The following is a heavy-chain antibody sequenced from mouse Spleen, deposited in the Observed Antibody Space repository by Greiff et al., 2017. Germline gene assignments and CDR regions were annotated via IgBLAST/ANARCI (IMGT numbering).Heavy chain of an antibody. V-gene: IGHV5-4*02. CDR2: ISDGGSYT. CDR3: ARGGGYYTWFAY. Sequence: EVKLVESGGGLVKPGGSLKLSCAASGFTFSDYYMYWVRQTPEKRLEWVATISDGGSYTYYPDSVKGRFTISRDNAKNNLYLQMSSLKSEDTAMYYCARGGGYYTWFAYWGQGTLVTVSA. CDR1: GFTFSDYY. D-gene: IGHD2-3*01. J-gene: IGHJ3*01.